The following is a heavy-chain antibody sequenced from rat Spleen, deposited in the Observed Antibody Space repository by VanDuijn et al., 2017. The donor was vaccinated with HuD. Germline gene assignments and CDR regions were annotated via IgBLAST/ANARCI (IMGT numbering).Heavy chain of an antibody. V-gene: IGHV5-20*01. Sequence: EVQLVESGGGLEQPGRSMKLSCAASGFTFSNYDMAWVPQAPTKGLEWVASIRYDGNSTYYRDSVKGRFTISRDNAKNTLYLQMDSLRSEDTATYYCTTGDYGYNGPYYFDYWGQGVMVTVSS. D-gene: IGHD1-9*01. CDR3: TTGDYGYNGPYYFDY. CDR2: IRYDGNST. J-gene: IGHJ2*01. CDR1: GFTFSNYD.